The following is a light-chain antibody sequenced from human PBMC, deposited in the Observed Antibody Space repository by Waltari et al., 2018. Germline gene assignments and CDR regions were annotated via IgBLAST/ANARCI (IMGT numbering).Light chain of an antibody. CDR2: EGS. V-gene: IGLV2-23*01. CDR3: CSYAGGSAPYV. CDR1: SSDVGSYNL. J-gene: IGLJ1*01. Sequence: QSALTQPASVSGSPGQSIPISCTGTSSDVGSYNLVSWFQQHPGKAPKLMIYEGSKRPSGVSNRFSGSKSGNTASLTISGLQAEDEADYYCCSYAGGSAPYVFGTGTKVTVL.